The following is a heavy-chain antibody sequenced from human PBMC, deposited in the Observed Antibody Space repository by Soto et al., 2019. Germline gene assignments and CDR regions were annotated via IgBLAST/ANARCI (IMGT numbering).Heavy chain of an antibody. V-gene: IGHV3-15*07. Sequence: EVQLVESGGGLVKPGGSLRLSCAASGFTFSNAWMNWVRQAPGKGLEWVGRIKSKTDGGTTDYAAPVKGRFTISRDDSKNTLYLQMNSLKTEDTAVYYCTTGHRYYYDSSGYYPTTYVGMDVWGQGTTVTVSS. CDR2: IKSKTDGGTT. CDR3: TTGHRYYYDSSGYYPTTYVGMDV. D-gene: IGHD3-22*01. J-gene: IGHJ6*02. CDR1: GFTFSNAW.